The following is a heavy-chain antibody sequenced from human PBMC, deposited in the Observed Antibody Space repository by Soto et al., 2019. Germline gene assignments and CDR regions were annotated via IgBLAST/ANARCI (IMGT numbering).Heavy chain of an antibody. V-gene: IGHV4-59*12. CDR3: ARDLLTNDFWSGYYGPRNYFDY. Sequence: SETLSLTCTVSGGSMISYYWSWIRQPPGRGLEWIGFIYYAGSTKYNPSLNSRVTISVDTSKNQISLKLSSVTAADTAVYYCARDLLTNDFWSGYYGPRNYFDYWGQGTLVTVSS. CDR1: GGSMISYY. J-gene: IGHJ4*02. D-gene: IGHD3-3*01. CDR2: IYYAGST.